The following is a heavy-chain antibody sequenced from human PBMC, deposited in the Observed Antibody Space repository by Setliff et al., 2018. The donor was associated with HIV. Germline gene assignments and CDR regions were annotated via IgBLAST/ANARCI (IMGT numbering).Heavy chain of an antibody. V-gene: IGHV3-7*03. J-gene: IGHJ4*02. Sequence: GGSLRLSCAASGFSFSNYGMTWVRQAPGKGLEWVANIKQDGTENYYVDSVKGRFSISRDNADNSLYLQMNSLRGEDTAIYYCALLWPFDYWGQGALVTVSS. D-gene: IGHD3-10*01. CDR2: IKQDGTEN. CDR3: ALLWPFDY. CDR1: GFSFSNYG.